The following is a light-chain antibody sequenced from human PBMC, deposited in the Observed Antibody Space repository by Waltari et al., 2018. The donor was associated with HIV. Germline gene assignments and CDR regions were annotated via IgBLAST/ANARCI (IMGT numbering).Light chain of an antibody. J-gene: IGKJ1*01. V-gene: IGKV3-15*01. CDR1: PSVSRN. CDR3: QQYYSTPCT. Sequence: IVMPQSPATLSVSPGERGTLSCSASPSVSRNLAWYQQKPGQAPRLLMSSASSSATDIPASFSGSGSGTEFTLTISSLQSEDFAVYYCQQYYSTPCTFGQGTRVEIK. CDR2: SAS.